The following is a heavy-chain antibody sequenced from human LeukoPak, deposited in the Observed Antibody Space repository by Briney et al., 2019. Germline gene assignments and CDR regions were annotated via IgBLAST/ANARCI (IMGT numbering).Heavy chain of an antibody. V-gene: IGHV4-39*01. CDR3: ATTGGDIVVVPAAADY. J-gene: IGHJ4*02. CDR1: GGSISSSSYY. D-gene: IGHD2-2*01. CDR2: IYYSGST. Sequence: SETLSLTCTVSGGSISSSSYYWGWIRQPPGKGLEWIGSIYYSGSTYYNPSLKSRVTISVDTSKNQFSLKLSSVTAADTAVHYCATTGGDIVVVPAAADYWDQGTLVTVSS.